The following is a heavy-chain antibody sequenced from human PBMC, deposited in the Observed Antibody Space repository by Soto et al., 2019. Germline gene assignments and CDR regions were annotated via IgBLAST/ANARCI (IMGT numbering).Heavy chain of an antibody. D-gene: IGHD6-6*01. CDR2: INHSGST. J-gene: IGHJ4*02. CDR3: ARGPSTGSIAARPVGIDY. V-gene: IGHV4-34*01. Sequence: QVQLQQWGAGLLKPSETLSLTCAVSGGSFRGYYWSWIRQPPGKGLEWIGEINHSGSTNYNPSLKSRVTISVDTSKNQFSLELSSVTAADTAVYYWARGPSTGSIAARPVGIDYWGQGTLVTVSS. CDR1: GGSFRGYY.